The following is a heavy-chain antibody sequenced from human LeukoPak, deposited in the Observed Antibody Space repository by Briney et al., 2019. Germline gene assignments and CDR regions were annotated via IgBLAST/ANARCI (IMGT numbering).Heavy chain of an antibody. J-gene: IGHJ6*02. V-gene: IGHV3-15*07. D-gene: IGHD2-2*01. CDR1: GFTFSNAW. CDR3: TTPVVPAASDYYYGMDV. CDR2: IKSKTDGGTT. Sequence: PGGSLRLSCAASGFTFSNAWMNWVRQAPGKGLEWVGRIKSKTDGGTTDYAAPVKGRFTISRDDSKNTLYLQMNSLKTEDTAVYYCTTPVVPAASDYYYGMDVWGQGTTVTVSS.